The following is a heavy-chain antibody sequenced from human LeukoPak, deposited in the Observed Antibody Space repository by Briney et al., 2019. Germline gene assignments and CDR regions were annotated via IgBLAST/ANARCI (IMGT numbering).Heavy chain of an antibody. CDR2: ISWNSGSI. V-gene: IGHV3-9*03. CDR3: AKDKYSYGDNDAFDI. D-gene: IGHD5-18*01. J-gene: IGHJ3*02. CDR1: GFTFDDNA. Sequence: GGSLRLSCAASGFTFDDNAMHWVRQAPGKGLEWVSGISWNSGSIGYADSVKGRFTFSRDNAKNSLYLQMNSLRAEDMALYYCAKDKYSYGDNDAFDIWGQATMVTVSS.